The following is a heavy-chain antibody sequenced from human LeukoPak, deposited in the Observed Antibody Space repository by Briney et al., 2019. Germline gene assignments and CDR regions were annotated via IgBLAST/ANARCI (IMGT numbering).Heavy chain of an antibody. CDR3: ARDHFYASDQ. CDR1: GFTFGSYW. D-gene: IGHD2/OR15-2a*01. CDR2: IKQDGSEK. Sequence: GGSLRLSCAASGFTFGSYWMSWARQAPGKGLEWVANIKQDGSEKYYVDSVKGRFTISRDNAKNSLYLQMNSLRAEDTAVYYCARDHFYASDQWGQGTLVTVSS. J-gene: IGHJ4*02. V-gene: IGHV3-7*01.